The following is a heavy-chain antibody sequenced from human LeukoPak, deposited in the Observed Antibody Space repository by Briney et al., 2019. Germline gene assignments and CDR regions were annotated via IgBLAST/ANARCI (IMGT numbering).Heavy chain of an antibody. V-gene: IGHV4-38-2*02. CDR2: IYYSGST. Sequence: SETLSLTCTVSGYSISSGYYWGWIRQAPGKGLEWIGSIYYSGSTYYNPSLKSRVTISVDTSKNQFSLKLSSVTAADTAVYYCATSFECSSTSCYLGWFDPWGQGTLVTVSS. D-gene: IGHD2-2*01. J-gene: IGHJ5*02. CDR1: GYSISSGYY. CDR3: ATSFECSSTSCYLGWFDP.